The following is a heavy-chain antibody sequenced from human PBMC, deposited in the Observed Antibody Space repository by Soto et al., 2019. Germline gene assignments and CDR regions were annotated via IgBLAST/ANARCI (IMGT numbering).Heavy chain of an antibody. Sequence: VQLVESGGGVVKPGRSLRLSCAASGFTFSDYAMHWVRQAPGKGLEWEAVVSHDGSNNHYADSVKGRFTISRDSAKNTFSLEMTSLRAEDTAVYYCAKGGRQWLVTSDFNYWGQGALVTVSS. D-gene: IGHD6-19*01. CDR3: AKGGRQWLVTSDFNY. CDR2: VSHDGSNN. J-gene: IGHJ4*02. CDR1: GFTFSDYA. V-gene: IGHV3-30*18.